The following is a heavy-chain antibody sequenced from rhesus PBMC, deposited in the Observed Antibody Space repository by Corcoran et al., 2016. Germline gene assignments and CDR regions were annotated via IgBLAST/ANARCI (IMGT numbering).Heavy chain of an antibody. V-gene: IGHV4-169*02. Sequence: QLQLQESGPGLVKPSETLSVTCAVSGGSISSSYWSWIRQAPGKGLVWIGYICGSGSSTNYNPALKRRVTVSTDASKNQFSLKLSSVTAADTAVYYCARDRYYYSGKGYWGQGVLVTVSS. CDR1: GGSISSSY. J-gene: IGHJ4*01. CDR2: ICGSGSST. D-gene: IGHD3-16*01. CDR3: ARDRYYYSGKGY.